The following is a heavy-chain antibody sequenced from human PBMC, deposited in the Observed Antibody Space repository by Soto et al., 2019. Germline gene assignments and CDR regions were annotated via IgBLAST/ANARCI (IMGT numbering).Heavy chain of an antibody. J-gene: IGHJ4*02. CDR1: GYNLTDYY. V-gene: IGHV1-2*02. D-gene: IGHD3-10*01. CDR2: INPRSGDT. CDR3: ARGLESQYYFWSGGLDY. Sequence: QVQLVQSGAEMKKPGASVKVSCKASGYNLTDYYLHWVRQAPGQGLEWVGWINPRSGDTNYAQNXXXXXXXXXXXXXXXXXXXXXXXXXGDTAMYYCARGLESQYYFWSGGLDYWGQGALXTVS.